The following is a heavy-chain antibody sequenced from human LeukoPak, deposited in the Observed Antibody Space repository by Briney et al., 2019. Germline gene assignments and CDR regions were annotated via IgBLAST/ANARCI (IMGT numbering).Heavy chain of an antibody. D-gene: IGHD3-3*01. CDR2: TYYRSKWYN. J-gene: IGHJ3*02. Sequence: SQTLSLTCAISGDSVSSNSAAWNWIRQSPSRGLEWLGRTYYRSKWYNDYAVSVKSRITINPDTSKNQFSLKLSSVTAADTAVYYCARFEGVVGFGVVIPGAFDIWGQGTMVTVSS. CDR3: ARFEGVVGFGVVIPGAFDI. V-gene: IGHV6-1*01. CDR1: GDSVSSNSAA.